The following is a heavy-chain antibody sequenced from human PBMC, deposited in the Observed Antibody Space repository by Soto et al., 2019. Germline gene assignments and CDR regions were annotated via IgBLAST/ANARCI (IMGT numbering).Heavy chain of an antibody. CDR1: GGSISSYY. V-gene: IGHV4-59*01. CDR3: ARGRWAPGRYYMDV. CDR2: IYYSGST. D-gene: IGHD3-10*01. J-gene: IGHJ6*03. Sequence: TSETLSLTCTVSGGSISSYYWSWVRQPPGKGLEWIGYIYYSGSTNYNPSLKSRVTKSVDTSKNQFSLKLSSVTAADTAVYYCARGRWAPGRYYMDVWGKGTTVTVSS.